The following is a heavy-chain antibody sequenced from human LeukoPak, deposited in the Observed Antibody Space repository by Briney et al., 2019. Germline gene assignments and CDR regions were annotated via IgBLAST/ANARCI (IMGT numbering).Heavy chain of an antibody. D-gene: IGHD6-19*01. V-gene: IGHV4-59*11. CDR3: ARDRPNSSGWYGAYYYHIDI. CDR2: IYYDGTT. J-gene: IGHJ6*03. Sequence: PSETLSLTCKVSGDSMSRRYWSWIRQPPGKGLEWIGYIYYDGTTNYKPSLKSRVTMSVDTSKNLLSLKVTSVTPADTAVYYCARDRPNSSGWYGAYYYHIDIWGKGTTVTVSS. CDR1: GDSMSRRY.